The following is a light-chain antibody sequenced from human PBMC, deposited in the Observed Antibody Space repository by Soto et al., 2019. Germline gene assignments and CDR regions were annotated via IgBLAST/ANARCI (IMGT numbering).Light chain of an antibody. Sequence: QSALTQPASVSGSPGQSITISCTGTSSDVGGYNYVSWYQQHPGKAPKLMIYDVSNRPSGVSNRFSGSKSGNTASLTISGLQAEDEADYYCSSYTSSSTAVFGGGTPLTVL. CDR1: SSDVGGYNY. J-gene: IGLJ7*01. V-gene: IGLV2-14*01. CDR2: DVS. CDR3: SSYTSSSTAV.